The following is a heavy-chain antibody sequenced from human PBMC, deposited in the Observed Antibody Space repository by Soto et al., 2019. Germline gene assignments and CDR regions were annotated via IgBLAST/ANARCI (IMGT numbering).Heavy chain of an antibody. J-gene: IGHJ6*02. V-gene: IGHV3-7*05. Sequence: EVQLVESGGGSVQPGGSLRLSCAASGFSISTYWMNWVRQAPGKGLEWVANIKEDGSEEHYGDSVKGRFTISRDNAKNSLFLDMNRLRGEDTAVYYCARDWGAPGRGSAFGYYYHFGMDVWGQGTTVTVPS. CDR1: GFSISTYW. CDR3: ARDWGAPGRGSAFGYYYHFGMDV. D-gene: IGHD3-16*01. CDR2: IKEDGSEE.